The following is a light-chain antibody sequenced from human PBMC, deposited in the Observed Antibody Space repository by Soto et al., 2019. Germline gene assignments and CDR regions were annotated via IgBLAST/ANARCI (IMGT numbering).Light chain of an antibody. CDR2: GNR. V-gene: IGLV1-40*01. CDR1: NSNLGAGYD. J-gene: IGLJ3*02. Sequence: QSVLTKPPSVSGAPGQRVTISCTGTNSNLGAGYDVHWYQQLPGAAPKLVIFGNRNRPSGVPERFSGSKSGTSASLAITGLQAEDEADYYCQAYDYSLTASVFGGGTKLTVL. CDR3: QAYDYSLTASV.